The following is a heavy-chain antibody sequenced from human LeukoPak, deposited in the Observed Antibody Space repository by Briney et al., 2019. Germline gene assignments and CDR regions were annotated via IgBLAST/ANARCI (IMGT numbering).Heavy chain of an antibody. V-gene: IGHV1-69*13. Sequence: ASVKVSCKASGGTFSSYAISWVRQAPGQGLEWMGGIIPIFGTANYAQKFQGRVTITADESTSTAYMELGSLRSEDTAVYYCARDHVDYYDSSGYYFWAFDIWGQGTMVTVSS. CDR2: IIPIFGTA. J-gene: IGHJ3*02. D-gene: IGHD3-22*01. CDR1: GGTFSSYA. CDR3: ARDHVDYYDSSGYYFWAFDI.